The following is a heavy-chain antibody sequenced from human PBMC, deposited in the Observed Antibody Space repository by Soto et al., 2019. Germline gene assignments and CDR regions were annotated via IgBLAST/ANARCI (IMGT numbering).Heavy chain of an antibody. CDR1: GGSISSYY. CDR3: ARLGYYDSSGYYVGY. CDR2: IYYSGST. Sequence: SETLSLTCTVSGGSISSYYWSWIRQPPGKGLEWIGYIYYSGSTNYNPSLKSRVTISVDTSKNQFSLKLSSVTAADTAVYYCARLGYYDSSGYYVGYWGQGTLVTVPS. J-gene: IGHJ4*02. V-gene: IGHV4-59*08. D-gene: IGHD3-22*01.